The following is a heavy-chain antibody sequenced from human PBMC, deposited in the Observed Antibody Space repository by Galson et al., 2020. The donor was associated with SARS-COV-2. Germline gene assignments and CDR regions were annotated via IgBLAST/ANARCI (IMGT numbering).Heavy chain of an antibody. CDR2: IFHSGTT. Sequence: SETLSLTCTVSGGSISSGDFYWTWIRQHPGKGLEWIGYIFHSGTTYYSPSLKSRAIISVDTSKNQFSLKMTSVTAADTAVYHCARSTGITLFGDFSYAPHWLALWGLGAQVTVSS. CDR1: GGSISSGDFY. CDR3: ARSTGITLFGDFSYAPHWLAL. V-gene: IGHV4-31*03. D-gene: IGHD3-10*01. J-gene: IGHJ5*02.